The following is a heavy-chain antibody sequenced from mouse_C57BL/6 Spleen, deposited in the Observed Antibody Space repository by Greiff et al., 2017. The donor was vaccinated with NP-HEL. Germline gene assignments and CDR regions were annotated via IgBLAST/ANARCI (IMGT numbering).Heavy chain of an antibody. J-gene: IGHJ2*01. Sequence: EVKLVQSGEGLVKPGGSLKLSCAASGFTFSSYAMSWVRQTPEKRLEWVAYISSGGDYIYYADTVKGRFPISRDNARNTLYLQMSSLKSEDTAMYYCTRGIYYYGSTYYFDCWSEGTTLTVSS. CDR2: ISSGGDYI. CDR3: TRGIYYYGSTYYFDC. V-gene: IGHV5-9-1*02. CDR1: GFTFSSYA. D-gene: IGHD1-1*01.